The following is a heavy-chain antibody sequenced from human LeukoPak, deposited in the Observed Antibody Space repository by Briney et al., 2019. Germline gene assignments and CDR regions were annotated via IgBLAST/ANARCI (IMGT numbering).Heavy chain of an antibody. D-gene: IGHD3-22*01. Sequence: SETLSLTCTVSGDAVYYWNWIRQPAGKGLEWIGRIYNNESTWSNPSLKSRVTVSVDTSKNQFSLKLSSVTAADTAVYYCARDLTDYYELDYWGQGTLVTVSS. CDR2: IYNNEST. J-gene: IGHJ4*02. CDR3: ARDLTDYYELDY. CDR1: GDAVYY. V-gene: IGHV4-4*07.